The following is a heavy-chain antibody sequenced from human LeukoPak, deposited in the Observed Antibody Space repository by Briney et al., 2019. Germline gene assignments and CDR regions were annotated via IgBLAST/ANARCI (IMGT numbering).Heavy chain of an antibody. D-gene: IGHD2-2*01. CDR3: ARESLGYDIVVVPAANDAFGI. Sequence: SVKVSCKASGGTFSSYAISWVRQAPGQGLEWMGRIIPILGIANYAQKFQGRVTITADKSTSTAYMELSSLRSEDTAVYYCARESLGYDIVVVPAANDAFGIWGQGTMVTVSS. J-gene: IGHJ3*02. CDR1: GGTFSSYA. CDR2: IIPILGIA. V-gene: IGHV1-69*04.